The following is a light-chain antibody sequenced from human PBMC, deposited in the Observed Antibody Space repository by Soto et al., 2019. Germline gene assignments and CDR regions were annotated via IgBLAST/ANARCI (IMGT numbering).Light chain of an antibody. CDR3: SLYSSNGSLI. Sequence: QSALTQPASVSGSPGQSITISCTGTSSDVGFYNYVSWYQQEHPGKAPKLMIYEVDNRPSGVSIRFSGSKSGNTASLTISGLLAEDEADYYCSLYSSNGSLIFGPGTKVTVL. J-gene: IGLJ1*01. CDR1: SSDVGFYNY. CDR2: EVD. V-gene: IGLV2-14*01.